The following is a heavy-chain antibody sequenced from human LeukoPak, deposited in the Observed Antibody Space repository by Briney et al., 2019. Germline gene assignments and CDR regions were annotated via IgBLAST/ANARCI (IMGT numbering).Heavy chain of an antibody. D-gene: IGHD3-22*01. Sequence: GGSLRLSCAASGFTFSSYGMSWVRQAPGKGLEWVSAISGSGGSTHYADSVKGRFTISRDNSKNTLYLQMNSLRAEDTAVYYCAKGGSRETYYYDSSGYPKYYFDYWGQGTLVTVSS. CDR1: GFTFSSYG. J-gene: IGHJ4*02. V-gene: IGHV3-23*01. CDR2: ISGSGGST. CDR3: AKGGSRETYYYDSSGYPKYYFDY.